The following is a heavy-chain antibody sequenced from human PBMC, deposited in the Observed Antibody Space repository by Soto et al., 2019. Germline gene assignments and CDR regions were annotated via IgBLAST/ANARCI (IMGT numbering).Heavy chain of an antibody. Sequence: SETLSLTCTVSGGSISSGDYYWSWIRQPPGKGLEWIGYIYYNGITYYSPSLKSRLTMSIDTSKNQFSLRLSSVTAADTAVYYFSRSTIFRLVHYDFPGQGPLVTGAS. D-gene: IGHD3-3*01. CDR1: GGSISSGDYY. V-gene: IGHV4-30-4*01. CDR3: SRSTIFRLVHYDF. CDR2: IYYNGIT. J-gene: IGHJ4*02.